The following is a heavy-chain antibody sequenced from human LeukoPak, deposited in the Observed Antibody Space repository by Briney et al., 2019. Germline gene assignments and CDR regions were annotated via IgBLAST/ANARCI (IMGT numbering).Heavy chain of an antibody. J-gene: IGHJ6*04. D-gene: IGHD1-1*01. Sequence: VGSLRLSCAASGFTFSDYYMSWVRQAPGKGLEWGSYISSSIIYTNYANSVKGRFTISRDNAKNPLYLQMNSLRAEHTAVYYCARDAGMNYGMDASGKGTTVTASP. CDR2: ISSSIIYT. V-gene: IGHV3-11*06. CDR1: GFTFSDYY. CDR3: ARDAGMNYGMDA.